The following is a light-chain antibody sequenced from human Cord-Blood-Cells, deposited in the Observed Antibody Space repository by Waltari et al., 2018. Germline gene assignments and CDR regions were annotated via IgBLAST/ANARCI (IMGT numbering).Light chain of an antibody. J-gene: IGLJ3*02. Sequence: QSALTQPPSASGSPGQSVTISCTGTSSDVGGYNYVSWYQQHPGQAPNLMIYEVSKRPSGVPARFSGSKSGNTASLTVSGLQAEDEADYYCSSYVGSNNWVFGGGTKLTVL. CDR2: EVS. CDR1: SSDVGGYNY. CDR3: SSYVGSNNWV. V-gene: IGLV2-8*01.